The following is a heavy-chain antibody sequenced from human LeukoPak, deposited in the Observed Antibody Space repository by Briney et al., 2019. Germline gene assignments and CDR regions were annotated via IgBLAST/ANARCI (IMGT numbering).Heavy chain of an antibody. CDR1: GFTSSTSA. CDR2: INNVRSHI. Sequence: GGSLRLSCAASGFTSSTSAMNWVRQAPGKGLEWVSSINNVRSHIYYADSVRGRFTISRDNSKNTLYLQMNSLRAEDSAVYYCAKDLGTLISGTYYYYFDYWGQGTLVTVSS. CDR3: AKDLGTLISGTYYYYFDY. D-gene: IGHD3-10*01. J-gene: IGHJ4*02. V-gene: IGHV3-21*01.